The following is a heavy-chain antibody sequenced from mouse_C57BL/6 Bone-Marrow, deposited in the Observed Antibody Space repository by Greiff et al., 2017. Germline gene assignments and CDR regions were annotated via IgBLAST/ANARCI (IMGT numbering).Heavy chain of an antibody. J-gene: IGHJ2*01. Sequence: QVQLQQPGAELVRPGTSVKLSCKASGYTFTSYWMHWVQQRPGQGLEWIGVIDPSDSYTTYNQKFKGKATLTVDTSSSTAYMQLSSLTSEDSAVYYCARFPDGSKGVNYFDYWGQGTTLTVSS. CDR3: ARFPDGSKGVNYFDY. CDR1: GYTFTSYW. CDR2: IDPSDSYT. V-gene: IGHV1-59*01. D-gene: IGHD2-3*01.